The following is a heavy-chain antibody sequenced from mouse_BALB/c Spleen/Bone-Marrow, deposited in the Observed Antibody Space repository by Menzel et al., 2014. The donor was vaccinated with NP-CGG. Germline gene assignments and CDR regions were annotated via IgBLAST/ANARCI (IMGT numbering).Heavy chain of an antibody. CDR1: GYTFTNYW. CDR2: ISPSNIHT. D-gene: IGHD1-1*01. CDR3: AKYDYGFTF. Sequence: VKLQESGADLVRPGASVKLSCKTSGYTFTNYWINWLKQRPGQGLEWIGNISPSNIHTNYNQKFKDKATLTVDKSSSTAYMQLSSPTSEDSAVYYCAKYDYGFTFWGRGTLVTVSA. V-gene: IGHV1-69*02. J-gene: IGHJ3*01.